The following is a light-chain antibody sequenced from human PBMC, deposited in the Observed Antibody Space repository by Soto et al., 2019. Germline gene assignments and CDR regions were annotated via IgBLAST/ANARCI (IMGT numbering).Light chain of an antibody. J-gene: IGLJ2*01. CDR2: DVX. V-gene: IGLV2-11*01. Sequence: QSALTQPRSVSGSPGQSVTISCIGTSSDVGGYNYVSWYQQHPGKAPKLMIYDVXKRPSGVPDRFSGSKSGNTASLTISGXXXXXXXDYYCCSYAGSYTVVFGGGTKLTVL. CDR3: CSYAGSYTVV. CDR1: SSDVGGYNY.